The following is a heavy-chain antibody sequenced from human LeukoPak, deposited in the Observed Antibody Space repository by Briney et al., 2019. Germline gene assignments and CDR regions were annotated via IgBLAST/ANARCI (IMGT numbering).Heavy chain of an antibody. CDR2: ISSSSSYI. Sequence: GGSLRLSCAASGFTFSSYSMNWVRQAPGKWLEWVSSISSSSSYIYYADSVKGRFTISRDNAENSLYLQMNSLRAEDTAVYYCARELVLLNTRTQYSYIHGYWGQGTLVTVSS. D-gene: IGHD5-18*01. J-gene: IGHJ4*02. CDR3: ARELVLLNTRTQYSYIHGY. CDR1: GFTFSSYS. V-gene: IGHV3-21*01.